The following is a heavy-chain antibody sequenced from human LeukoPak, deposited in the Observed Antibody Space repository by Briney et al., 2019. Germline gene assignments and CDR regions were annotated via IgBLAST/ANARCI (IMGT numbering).Heavy chain of an antibody. CDR3: TRVRIAARPDGLYYYYYMDV. Sequence: SETLSLTCTVSGGSISSHYWSWLRQPPGKGLEWIGYIYYSGSTNYNPSLKSRLTISVDTSKSQFSLQLSSVTAADTAVYYCTRVRIAARPDGLYYYYYMDVWGKGTTVTVSS. D-gene: IGHD6-6*01. CDR1: GGSISSHY. CDR2: IYYSGST. V-gene: IGHV4-59*11. J-gene: IGHJ6*03.